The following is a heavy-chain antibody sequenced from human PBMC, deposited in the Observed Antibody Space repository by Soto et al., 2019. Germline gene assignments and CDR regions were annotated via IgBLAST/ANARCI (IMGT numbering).Heavy chain of an antibody. Sequence: SETLSLTCSASGGSVTSGDYYWSWIRQSPGKGLEWIGYIYSSGSTYYNPSLRSRITTSQDASKNQFSLNLSSVTAADTAVYYCARGATLLAPYYFDYWGQGTLVTVSS. CDR1: GGSVTSGDYY. CDR2: IYSSGST. V-gene: IGHV4-30-4*01. D-gene: IGHD3-3*01. CDR3: ARGATLLAPYYFDY. J-gene: IGHJ4*02.